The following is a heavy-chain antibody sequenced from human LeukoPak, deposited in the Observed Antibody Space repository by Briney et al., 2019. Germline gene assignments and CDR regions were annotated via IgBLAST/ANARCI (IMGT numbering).Heavy chain of an antibody. D-gene: IGHD6-6*01. CDR2: ISYDGSNN. CDR3: AREYSSSSDY. J-gene: IGHJ4*02. V-gene: IGHV3-30-3*01. Sequence: GGSLRLSCSASGFTFSSYAMHWVREAPGKGLEWVAVISYDGSNNYYTASVKAPFTIPRANSKNTLYLQMNSLRAEDTAVYYCAREYSSSSDYWGQGPLVTVSS. CDR1: GFTFSSYA.